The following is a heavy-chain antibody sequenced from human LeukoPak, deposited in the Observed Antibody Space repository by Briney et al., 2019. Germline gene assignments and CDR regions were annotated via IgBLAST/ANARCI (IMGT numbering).Heavy chain of an antibody. V-gene: IGHV4-30-4*08. CDR2: IYYSGST. CDR3: ARGTTLIRGGDY. D-gene: IGHD3-10*01. Sequence: SETLSLTCTVSGGSISSGDYYWNWIRQPPGKGLEWIGYIYYSGSTYYNPSLKSRVTISVDTSKNQFSLKLSSATAADTAVYYCARGTTLIRGGDYWGQGTLVTVSS. J-gene: IGHJ4*02. CDR1: GGSISSGDYY.